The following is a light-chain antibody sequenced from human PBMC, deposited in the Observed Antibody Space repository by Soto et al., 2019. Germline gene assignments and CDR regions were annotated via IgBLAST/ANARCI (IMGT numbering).Light chain of an antibody. CDR3: QQGYTTPVT. V-gene: IGKV1-39*01. CDR2: AAS. CDR1: QPIDIY. J-gene: IGKJ1*01. Sequence: DIQMTQFPSSLSASVRDRVTITCRASQPIDIYLNWYQQKPGKVPELLIYAASKMQTGVPSRFSGSGSGTDFTLTISSLQPEDFATYYCQQGYTTPVTFGQGTRVEIK.